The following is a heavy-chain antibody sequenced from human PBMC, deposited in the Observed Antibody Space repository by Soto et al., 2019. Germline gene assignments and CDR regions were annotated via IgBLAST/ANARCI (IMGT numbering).Heavy chain of an antibody. J-gene: IGHJ6*02. CDR3: GKATNFGVGPDYYYYYGMDV. CDR2: VSGSGETT. Sequence: GGSLRLSCAASGFTFRSYAMSWVRQAPGKGLEWVSTVSGSGETTYYTDSVKGRFTISGDNSKSTLCLQMTSLRGEDTAVYYCGKATNFGVGPDYYYYYGMDVWGQGTTVTVSS. D-gene: IGHD3-3*01. CDR1: GFTFRSYA. V-gene: IGHV3-23*01.